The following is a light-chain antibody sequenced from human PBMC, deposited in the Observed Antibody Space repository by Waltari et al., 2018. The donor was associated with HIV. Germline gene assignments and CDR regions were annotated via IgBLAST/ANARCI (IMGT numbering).Light chain of an antibody. CDR3: QQYSGSRPIT. V-gene: IGKV3-20*01. Sequence: EIVLTQSPGTLSLSPGERATLSCRASQSVSSSYLAWYQQKPGQAPRLLIYGASSRATGIPDRFSGSGSGTDFTLTISRLEPEDFAVYFCQQYSGSRPITLGQGTRLEIK. J-gene: IGKJ5*01. CDR2: GAS. CDR1: QSVSSSY.